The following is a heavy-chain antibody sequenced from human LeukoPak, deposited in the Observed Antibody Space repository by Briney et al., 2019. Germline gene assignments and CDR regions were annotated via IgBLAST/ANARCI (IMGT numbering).Heavy chain of an antibody. V-gene: IGHV3-23*01. J-gene: IGHJ4*02. CDR3: AKGAYLGELSLGGN. CDR1: GFTFGSYA. CDR2: ISTSGGST. D-gene: IGHD3-16*02. Sequence: PGGSLRLSCAASGFTFGSYAMSWVRQAPGKGLEWVSVISTSGGSTYYADSVKGRFTISRDISKNTLYLQMNSLRVEDTAVYYCAKGAYLGELSLGGNWGRGTLVTVSS.